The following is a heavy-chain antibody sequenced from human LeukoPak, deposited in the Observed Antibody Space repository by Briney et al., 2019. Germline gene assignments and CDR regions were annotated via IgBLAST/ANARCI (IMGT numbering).Heavy chain of an antibody. V-gene: IGHV3-48*01. D-gene: IGHD1-26*01. CDR1: GFTFSSYH. J-gene: IGHJ4*02. Sequence: GGSLRLSCAASGFTFSSYHMNWVRQAPGKGLEWVSYISIFSSTIYYADSVKSRFTISRDDANSLVYLQMNSLRAEDTAVYHCARTNERELDYWGQGTLVTVSS. CDR2: ISIFSSTI. CDR3: ARTNERELDY.